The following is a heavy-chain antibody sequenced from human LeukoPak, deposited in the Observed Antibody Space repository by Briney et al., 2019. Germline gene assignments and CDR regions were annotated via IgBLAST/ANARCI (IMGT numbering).Heavy chain of an antibody. V-gene: IGHV4-34*01. Sequence: SGTLSLTCAVYGGSFSGYYWNWIRQPPGKGLEWIGEINHSGSTHYNPSLKNRVVISVDTSKSQFSLKVTSVTAADTALYFCARGPPPVGYFDYWGQGNLVTVSS. CDR2: INHSGST. J-gene: IGHJ4*02. D-gene: IGHD3-16*01. CDR3: ARGPPPVGYFDY. CDR1: GGSFSGYY.